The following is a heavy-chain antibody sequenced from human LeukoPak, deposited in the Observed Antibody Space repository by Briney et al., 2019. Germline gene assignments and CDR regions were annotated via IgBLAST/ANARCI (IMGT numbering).Heavy chain of an antibody. CDR1: GYTFTSYD. D-gene: IGHD2-2*01. CDR3: ARDRTSLGYCSSTSCYLVFDY. CDR2: MNPNSGNT. Sequence: ASVKVSCKASGYTFTSYDINWVRQATGQGLEWMGWMNPNSGNTNYAQKLQGRVTMTTDTSTSTAYMELRSLRSDDTAVYYCARDRTSLGYCSSTSCYLVFDYWGQGTLVTVSS. J-gene: IGHJ4*02. V-gene: IGHV1-18*01.